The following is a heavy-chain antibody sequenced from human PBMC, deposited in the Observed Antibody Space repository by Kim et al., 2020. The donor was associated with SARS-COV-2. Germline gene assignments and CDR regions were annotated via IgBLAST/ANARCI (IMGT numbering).Heavy chain of an antibody. D-gene: IGHD3-3*01. CDR1: GYTFTSYG. Sequence: ASVKVSCKASGYTFTSYGISWVRQAPGQGLEWMGWISAYNGNTNYAQKLQGRVTMTTDTSTSTAYMELRSLRSDDTAVYYCARAGGVLDYDFWSGYYTHYYYYGMDVWGQGTTVTVSS. J-gene: IGHJ6*02. CDR2: ISAYNGNT. CDR3: ARAGGVLDYDFWSGYYTHYYYYGMDV. V-gene: IGHV1-18*04.